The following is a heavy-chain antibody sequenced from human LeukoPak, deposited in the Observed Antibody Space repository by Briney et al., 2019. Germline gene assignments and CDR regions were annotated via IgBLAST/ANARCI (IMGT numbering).Heavy chain of an antibody. Sequence: PSETLFLTCTVSGGSISSYYWSWIRQPPGKGLEWIGYIYCSGSTNYNPSLKSRVTISVDTSKNQFSLKLSSVTAADTAVYYCARHLSYYDSSGQRAYYFDYWGQGTLVTVSS. V-gene: IGHV4-59*08. D-gene: IGHD3-22*01. CDR1: GGSISSYY. CDR2: IYCSGST. CDR3: ARHLSYYDSSGQRAYYFDY. J-gene: IGHJ4*02.